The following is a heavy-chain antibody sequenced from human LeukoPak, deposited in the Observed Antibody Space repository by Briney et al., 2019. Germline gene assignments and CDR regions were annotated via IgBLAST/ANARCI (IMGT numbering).Heavy chain of an antibody. Sequence: GGSLRLSCAASGFIFSTYAMSWVRQAPGKGLEWVSALSGSGDKTFYADSVKDRFTISRDNSKNTLYLQMNSLRAEDTAVYYCGKDLNYGLDYWGQGTLVTVSS. J-gene: IGHJ4*02. CDR3: GKDLNYGLDY. V-gene: IGHV3-23*01. CDR1: GFIFSTYA. CDR2: LSGSGDKT. D-gene: IGHD4-11*01.